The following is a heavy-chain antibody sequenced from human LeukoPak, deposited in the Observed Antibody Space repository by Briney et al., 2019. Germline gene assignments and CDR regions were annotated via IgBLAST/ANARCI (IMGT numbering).Heavy chain of an antibody. J-gene: IGHJ4*02. Sequence: SVKVSCKASGGTFSSYAISWVRQAPGQGLEWMGGIIPIFGTANYAQKFQGRVTITTDESTSTAYMELRSLRSDDTAVYYCASGGDIVVVPAAISDKYYFDYWGQGTLVTVSS. CDR1: GGTFSSYA. CDR2: IIPIFGTA. D-gene: IGHD2-2*02. V-gene: IGHV1-69*05. CDR3: ASGGDIVVVPAAISDKYYFDY.